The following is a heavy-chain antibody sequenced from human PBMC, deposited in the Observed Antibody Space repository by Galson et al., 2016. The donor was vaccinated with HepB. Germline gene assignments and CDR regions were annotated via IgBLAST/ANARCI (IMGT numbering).Heavy chain of an antibody. D-gene: IGHD5-18*01. Sequence: SLRLSCAASGFPFSNYWMNWVRQAPGKGLEWVANIKQDGSEQYYVDSVKGRFTISRDNARNSMYLQMNSLRAEDTAVYYCARAQWILARRAAYFDYWGQGILVTVSP. CDR1: GFPFSNYW. CDR2: IKQDGSEQ. CDR3: ARAQWILARRAAYFDY. V-gene: IGHV3-7*04. J-gene: IGHJ4*02.